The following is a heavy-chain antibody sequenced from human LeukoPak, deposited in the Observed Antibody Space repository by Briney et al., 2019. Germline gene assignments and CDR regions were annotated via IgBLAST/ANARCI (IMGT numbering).Heavy chain of an antibody. V-gene: IGHV1-46*01. D-gene: IGHD3-10*01. CDR2: INPTGGSA. CDR3: ARGHGSGYTNYFDP. J-gene: IGHJ5*02. Sequence: ASVKVSCKTSGYTFTDFSIHWVRQAPGQGLEWMGIINPTGGSAGFAQKFQGRVTMTRDMSTSTFYMELSSLRSEDTAVYYCARGHGSGYTNYFDPWGQGTLVTVSS. CDR1: GYTFTDFS.